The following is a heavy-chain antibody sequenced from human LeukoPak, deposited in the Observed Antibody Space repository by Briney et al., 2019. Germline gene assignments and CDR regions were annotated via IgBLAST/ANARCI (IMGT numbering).Heavy chain of an antibody. CDR3: ARGRPHGNDY. J-gene: IGHJ4*02. V-gene: IGHV3-74*01. Sequence: GGSLRLSCAASGFTFSSYWMNWVRQAPGKGLVWVSRIASDGSSTTYADSVKGRFSISRDNAKNTLYLQMNSLRVEGTAVYYCARGRPHGNDYWGQGTLVTVSS. CDR1: GFTFSSYW. CDR2: IASDGSST. D-gene: IGHD4-23*01.